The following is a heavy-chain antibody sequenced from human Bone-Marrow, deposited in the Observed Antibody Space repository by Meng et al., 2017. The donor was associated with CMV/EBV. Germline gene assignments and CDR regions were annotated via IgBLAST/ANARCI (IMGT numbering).Heavy chain of an antibody. J-gene: IGHJ4*02. Sequence: GSLRLSCTVSGYSISSGYYWGWIREPPGKRLEWIGSIYHSGSTYYTPSIKSRVTISVDTSKNPFSLKLSTVTAADTAVYYCARERRYSHDYWGQGTLVTVSS. D-gene: IGHD5-18*01. CDR2: IYHSGST. V-gene: IGHV4-38-2*02. CDR3: ARERRYSHDY. CDR1: GYSISSGYY.